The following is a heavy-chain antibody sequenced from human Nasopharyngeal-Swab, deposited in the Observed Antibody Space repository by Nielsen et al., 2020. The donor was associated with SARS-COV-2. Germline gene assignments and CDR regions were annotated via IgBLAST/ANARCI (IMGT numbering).Heavy chain of an antibody. Sequence: GESLKISCAASGFTFSNYAMTWVRQAPRKGLEWVSTISSSSSYIYYADSVKGRFTISRDNAKNSLYLQMNSLRAEDTAVYYCARGAYYDSRGAFDIWGQGTMVTVSS. J-gene: IGHJ3*02. V-gene: IGHV3-21*01. D-gene: IGHD3-22*01. CDR2: ISSSSSYI. CDR1: GFTFSNYA. CDR3: ARGAYYDSRGAFDI.